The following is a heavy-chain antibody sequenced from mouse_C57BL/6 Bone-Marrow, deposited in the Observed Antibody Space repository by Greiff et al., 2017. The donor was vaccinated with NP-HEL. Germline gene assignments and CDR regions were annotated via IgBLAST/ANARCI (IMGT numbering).Heavy chain of an antibody. CDR1: GYTFTSYW. V-gene: IGHV1-74*01. J-gene: IGHJ2*01. CDR2: IHPSDSDT. Sequence: VQLVESGAELVKPGASVKVSCKASGYTFTSYWMHWVKQRPGQGLEWIGRIHPSDSDTNYNQKFKGKATLTVDKSSCTAYMQLSSLTSEDSAVYYCATPASPDYFDYWGQGTTLTVSS. D-gene: IGHD6-1*01. CDR3: ATPASPDYFDY.